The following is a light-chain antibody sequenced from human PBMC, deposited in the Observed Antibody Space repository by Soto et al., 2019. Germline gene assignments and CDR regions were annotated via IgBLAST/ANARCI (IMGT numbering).Light chain of an antibody. CDR3: SSYTYSSTFV. J-gene: IGLJ1*01. CDR2: DDN. CDR1: SSEFGGYNY. V-gene: IGLV2-14*01. Sequence: QSVLTQPASVSGSPGQSISISCAGISSEFGGYNYVSWYQQHPGKVPKLLIYDDNNRPSGASTRFSGSKSDNTASLTISGLRAEDEADYYCSSYTYSSTFVFGTGTKVTVL.